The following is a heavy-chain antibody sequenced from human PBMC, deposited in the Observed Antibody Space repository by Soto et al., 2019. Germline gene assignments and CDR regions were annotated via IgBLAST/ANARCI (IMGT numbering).Heavy chain of an antibody. J-gene: IGHJ5*01. CDR1: GGSISSYY. Sequence: PXETLSLSCTVSGGSISSYYWCWIRQPPGKGVDWIRYINYSGSTNYNPSLKSRVTISVDTSKNQFSLKLSSVTAADTAVYYCARDRYNWNYGWRWFDSWGQGTLVTVSS. CDR3: ARDRYNWNYGWRWFDS. D-gene: IGHD1-7*01. V-gene: IGHV4-59*01. CDR2: INYSGST.